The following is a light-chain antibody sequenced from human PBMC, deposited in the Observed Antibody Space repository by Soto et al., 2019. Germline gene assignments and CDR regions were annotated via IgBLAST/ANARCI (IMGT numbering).Light chain of an antibody. CDR1: QSVSSSY. J-gene: IGKJ1*01. CDR2: GVS. Sequence: EIVLTQSPATLSLSPGERATLSCGASQSVSSSYLAWYQQKPGLAPRLLIYGVSRRATGIPDRFSGSGSGKVYTLTISRLEPEDFALYYCQQYSSSPWTFGQGTKVEIK. V-gene: IGKV3D-20*01. CDR3: QQYSSSPWT.